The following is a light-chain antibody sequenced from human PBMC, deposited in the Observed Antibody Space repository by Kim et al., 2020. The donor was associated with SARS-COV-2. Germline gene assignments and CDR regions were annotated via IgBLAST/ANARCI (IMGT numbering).Light chain of an antibody. CDR2: GNS. V-gene: IGLV1-40*01. J-gene: IGLJ3*02. Sequence: QSVLTQPPSVSGAPGQRVIISCTGSSSNIGAGYDVHWYQQLPGAAPKLLIYGNSNRPSGVPDRFSGSKSGTSASLAITGLQAEDEADYYCQSYDSSLSGWVFGGGTRLPVL. CDR3: QSYDSSLSGWV. CDR1: SSNIGAGYD.